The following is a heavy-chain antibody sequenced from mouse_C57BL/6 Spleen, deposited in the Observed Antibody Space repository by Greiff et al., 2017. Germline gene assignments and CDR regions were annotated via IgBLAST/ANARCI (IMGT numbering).Heavy chain of an antibody. Sequence: QVQLQQPGAELVKPGASVKMSCKASGYTFTSYWITWVKQRPGQGLEWIGDIYPGSGSTNYNEKFKSKATLTVDTSSSTAYMQLSSLTSEDSAVYYCARRTTVVPYYYAMDYWGQGTSVTVSS. CDR3: ARRTTVVPYYYAMDY. CDR2: IYPGSGST. CDR1: GYTFTSYW. J-gene: IGHJ4*01. D-gene: IGHD1-1*01. V-gene: IGHV1-55*01.